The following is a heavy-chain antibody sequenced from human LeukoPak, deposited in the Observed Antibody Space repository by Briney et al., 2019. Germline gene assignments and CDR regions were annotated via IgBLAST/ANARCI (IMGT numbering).Heavy chain of an antibody. D-gene: IGHD2-15*01. Sequence: ASVKVSCKASGYTFTGYYMHWVRQAPGQGLEWMGWINPNSDGTNYAQKFQGRVTMTRDTSISTAYMELSRLRSDDTAVYYCARVGVAAIDSFYYYGMDVWGQGTTVTVSS. CDR1: GYTFTGYY. J-gene: IGHJ6*02. V-gene: IGHV1-2*02. CDR2: INPNSDGT. CDR3: ARVGVAAIDSFYYYGMDV.